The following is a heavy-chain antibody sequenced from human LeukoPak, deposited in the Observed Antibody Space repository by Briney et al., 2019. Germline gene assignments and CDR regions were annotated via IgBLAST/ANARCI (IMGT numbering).Heavy chain of an antibody. CDR3: ATEASMIHLGDPRCFDP. Sequence: PSETLSLTCAVYGGSFSGSYWSWIRQPPGKGLEWIGEISHSGGTKYNPSLKSRVTISVDKSKNQFSLKLISVTAADTAVYYCATEASMIHLGDPRCFDPWGQGTLVTVSS. V-gene: IGHV4-34*01. J-gene: IGHJ5*02. CDR2: ISHSGGT. D-gene: IGHD2-2*01. CDR1: GGSFSGSY.